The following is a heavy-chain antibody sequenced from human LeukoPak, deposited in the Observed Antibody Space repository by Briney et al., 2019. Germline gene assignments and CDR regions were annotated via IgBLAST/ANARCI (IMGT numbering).Heavy chain of an antibody. CDR3: ARPKTHSSSWYFFDY. J-gene: IGHJ4*02. D-gene: IGHD6-13*01. CDR2: ISYDGSNK. V-gene: IGHV3-30*01. CDR1: GFTFSSYA. Sequence: PGGSLRLSCAASGFTFSSYAMHWVRQAPGKGLEWVADISYDGSNKYYADSVKGRFTISRDNSKNTLYLQMNSLRAEDTAVYYCARPKTHSSSWYFFDYWGQGTLVTVSS.